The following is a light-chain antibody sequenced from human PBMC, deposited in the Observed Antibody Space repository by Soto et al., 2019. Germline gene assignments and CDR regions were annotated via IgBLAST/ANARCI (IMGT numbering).Light chain of an antibody. V-gene: IGKV3-20*01. J-gene: IGKJ4*01. CDR2: GAS. Sequence: EVVLTQSPGTLSLSPGERATLSCRASQSVTSSYLAWYQQKPGQAPRLLIYGASSRATGIPDRFSGSGSGTDFIHTISRREPEDFAVYCCQQYGSSPVTFGGGPKVAIK. CDR1: QSVTSSY. CDR3: QQYGSSPVT.